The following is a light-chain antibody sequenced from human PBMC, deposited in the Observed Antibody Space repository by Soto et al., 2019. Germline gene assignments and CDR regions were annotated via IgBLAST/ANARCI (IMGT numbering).Light chain of an antibody. Sequence: QSALTQPASVSGSPGQSITISCTGSSSDVGSYNYVSWYQQHPGKAPRLIIYEVNHRPSGVSNRFSGSKSGNTASLTITVLQAEDEADYYCSSFTTSLTVVFGGGTKLTVL. J-gene: IGLJ2*01. V-gene: IGLV2-14*01. CDR3: SSFTTSLTVV. CDR1: SSDVGSYNY. CDR2: EVN.